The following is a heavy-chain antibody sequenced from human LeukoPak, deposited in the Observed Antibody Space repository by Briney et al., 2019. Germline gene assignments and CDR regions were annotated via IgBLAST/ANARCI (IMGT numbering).Heavy chain of an antibody. CDR2: ISVSGNT. Sequence: GGSLRLSCAASGFTFSSYWMHWVRQAPGKGLEWVSAISVSGNTYHADSVKGRFTISRDNSKSTLYIQMNSLRAEDTAVYYCARAKPKNMVRGLIMRRESRYYFDYWGQGTLVTVSS. V-gene: IGHV3-53*01. D-gene: IGHD3-10*01. CDR1: GFTFSSYW. J-gene: IGHJ4*02. CDR3: ARAKPKNMVRGLIMRRESRYYFDY.